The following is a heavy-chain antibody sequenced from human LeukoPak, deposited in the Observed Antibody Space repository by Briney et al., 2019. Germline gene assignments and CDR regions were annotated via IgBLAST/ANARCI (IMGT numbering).Heavy chain of an antibody. Sequence: PSETLSLTCTVSGGSISIGSYYWSWLRQPAGKGLEWIGRIYAGGNTNYNPSHYSPSLKSRVIISIDTSKSQFSLNLTSVTAADTAVYYCAREFRGGGESSIFDYWGQGTLVTVSS. CDR1: GGSISIGSYY. J-gene: IGHJ4*02. CDR2: IYAGGNT. D-gene: IGHD3-10*01. CDR3: AREFRGGGESSIFDY. V-gene: IGHV4-61*02.